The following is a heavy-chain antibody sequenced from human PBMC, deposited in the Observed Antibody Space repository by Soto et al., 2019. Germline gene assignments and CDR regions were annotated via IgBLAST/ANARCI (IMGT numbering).Heavy chain of an antibody. V-gene: IGHV3-11*06. J-gene: IGHJ4*02. CDR1: GFTFSEYY. Sequence: PGGSLRLSCAASGFTFSEYYMSWIRQAPGKGLEWVSYISSSSSYTNYADSVKGRFTISRDNAKNSLYLQMNSLRAEDTAVYYCARALYYYDSSGYSYFDYWGQGTLVTVSS. D-gene: IGHD3-22*01. CDR3: ARALYYYDSSGYSYFDY. CDR2: ISSSSSYT.